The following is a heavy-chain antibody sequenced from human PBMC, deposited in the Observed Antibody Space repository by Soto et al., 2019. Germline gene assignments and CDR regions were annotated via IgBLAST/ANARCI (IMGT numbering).Heavy chain of an antibody. D-gene: IGHD3-22*01. Sequence: QVQLQESGPGLVKPSQTLSLTCTVSGGSISSGASYWSWIRQHPGKGLEWIGYFYHSGSPNYNPSLKSRVSISVDKSKNEFSLKLSSVTAADTAVYYCARAREYKNDGSVYGVFDYWGQGTLVTVPS. CDR3: ARAREYKNDGSVYGVFDY. J-gene: IGHJ4*02. CDR2: FYHSGSP. V-gene: IGHV4-31*03. CDR1: GGSISSGASY.